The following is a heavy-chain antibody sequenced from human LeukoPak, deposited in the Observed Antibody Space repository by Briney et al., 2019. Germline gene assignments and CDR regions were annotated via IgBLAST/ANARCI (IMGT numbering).Heavy chain of an antibody. CDR1: GFTVSSNY. CDR2: ICRGGNT. CDR3: ARVGYFDTTGLDY. Sequence: GGSLRLSCAASGFTVSSNYMSWVRQAPGKGLEWVSVICRGGNTDYADSVKGRFTISRDNSTNTMYLQMNSLRVDDTAVYYCARVGYFDTTGLDYWGQGTLVTVSS. D-gene: IGHD3-22*01. J-gene: IGHJ4*02. V-gene: IGHV3-66*01.